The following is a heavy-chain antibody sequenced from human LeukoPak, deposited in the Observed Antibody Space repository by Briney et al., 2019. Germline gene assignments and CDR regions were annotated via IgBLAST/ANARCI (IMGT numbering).Heavy chain of an antibody. V-gene: IGHV3-48*01. CDR2: ISSSSSTI. CDR1: GFTFSTYS. D-gene: IGHD3-16*01. J-gene: IGHJ6*03. Sequence: PGGSLRLSCAASGFTFSTYSMNWVRQAPGKGLEWVSYISSSSSTIYYADSVKGRFTISRDNAKNSLYLQMNSLRAEDTAVYYCASLWVPSLSYYYYYMDVWGKGTTVTVSS. CDR3: ASLWVPSLSYYYYYMDV.